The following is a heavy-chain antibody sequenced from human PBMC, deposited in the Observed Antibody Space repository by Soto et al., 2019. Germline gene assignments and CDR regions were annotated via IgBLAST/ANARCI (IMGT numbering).Heavy chain of an antibody. D-gene: IGHD3-9*01. CDR2: IYYSGST. J-gene: IGHJ4*02. Sequence: SETLSLTCTVSGGSISSYYWSWIRQPPGKGLDWIGYIYYSGSTYYNPSLKSRVTISVDTSKNQFSLKLNSVTAADSAVYFCARLEGLATISYYFDFWGPGALVTVSS. CDR3: ARLEGLATISYYFDF. CDR1: GGSISSYY. V-gene: IGHV4-59*08.